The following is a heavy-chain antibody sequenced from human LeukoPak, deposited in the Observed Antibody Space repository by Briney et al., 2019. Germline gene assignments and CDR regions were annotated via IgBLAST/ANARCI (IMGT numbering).Heavy chain of an antibody. J-gene: IGHJ4*02. CDR1: GYTLTELS. D-gene: IGHD6-13*01. Sequence: ASVKVSCKVSGYTLTELSMHWVRQAPGKGLEWMGGFDPEDGETIYAQKFQGRVTMTEDTSTDTAYMELSSLRSDDTAVYYCASEGQQLDVFDYWGQGTLVTVSS. CDR2: FDPEDGET. V-gene: IGHV1-24*01. CDR3: ASEGQQLDVFDY.